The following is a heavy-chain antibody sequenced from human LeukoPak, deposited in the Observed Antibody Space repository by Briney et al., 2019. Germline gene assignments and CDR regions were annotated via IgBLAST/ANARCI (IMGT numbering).Heavy chain of an antibody. CDR3: AKTRPLDSSSWSHGDY. D-gene: IGHD6-13*01. J-gene: IGHJ4*02. Sequence: GGSLRLSCAASGFTFSSYAMSWVRQAPGKGLEWVSAISGSGGSTYYADSVKGRFTISRDNSKNTLYLQMNSLRAEDTAVYYCAKTRPLDSSSWSHGDYWGQGTLVTVSP. CDR2: ISGSGGST. V-gene: IGHV3-23*01. CDR1: GFTFSSYA.